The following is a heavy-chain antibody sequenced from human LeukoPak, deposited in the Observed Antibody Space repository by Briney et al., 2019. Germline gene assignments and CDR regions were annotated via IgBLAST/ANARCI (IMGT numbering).Heavy chain of an antibody. J-gene: IGHJ4*02. CDR3: TTTLFDYGDYFDY. D-gene: IGHD4-17*01. V-gene: IGHV3-15*01. CDR1: GFTFKNAW. Sequence: GGSLRLSCAASGFTFKNAWMSWVRQAPGKGLEWVGRIKGKAHGGTTDYAAPVKDRFTISRDDSKNTLYLQMNSLKTEDTAVYYCTTTLFDYGDYFDYWGQGTLVTVSS. CDR2: IKGKAHGGTT.